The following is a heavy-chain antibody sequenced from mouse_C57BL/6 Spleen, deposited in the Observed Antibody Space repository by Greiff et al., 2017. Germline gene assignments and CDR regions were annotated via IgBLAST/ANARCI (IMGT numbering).Heavy chain of an antibody. CDR2: IYPGSGST. Sequence: QVQLKQSGAELVKPGASVKMSCKASGYTFTSYWITWVKQRPGQGLEWIGDIYPGSGSTNYNEKFKSKATLTVDTSSSTAYMQLSSLTSEDSAVYYGARGGRLSYYYAMDYWGQGTSVTVSS. CDR1: GYTFTSYW. V-gene: IGHV1-55*01. J-gene: IGHJ4*01. CDR3: ARGGRLSYYYAMDY. D-gene: IGHD6-2*01.